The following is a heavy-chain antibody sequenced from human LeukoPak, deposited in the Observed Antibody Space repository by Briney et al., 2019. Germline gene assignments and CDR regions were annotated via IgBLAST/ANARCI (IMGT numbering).Heavy chain of an antibody. Sequence: GASVKVSCKASGGTFSSYAISWVRQAPGQGLEWMGGIIPIFGTANYAQKFQGRVTITADESTSTAYMELSSLRSEDTAVYYCASDDGYNYDGKGSATGPYYFDYWGQGTLVTVSP. CDR2: IIPIFGTA. CDR1: GGTFSSYA. V-gene: IGHV1-69*13. D-gene: IGHD5-24*01. J-gene: IGHJ4*02. CDR3: ASDDGYNYDGKGSATGPYYFDY.